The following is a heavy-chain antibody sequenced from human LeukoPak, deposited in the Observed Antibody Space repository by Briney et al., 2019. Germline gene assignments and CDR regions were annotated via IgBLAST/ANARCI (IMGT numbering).Heavy chain of an antibody. CDR3: ARAPFTYNSSGDSFDI. CDR2: IYSGGST. V-gene: IGHV3-66*01. CDR1: GFTVSSNY. D-gene: IGHD3-22*01. J-gene: IGHJ3*02. Sequence: GGSLRLSCAASGFTVSSNYMSWVRQAPGKGLEWVSVIYSGGSTYYADSVKGRFTVSRDNSKNTLYLQMNSLRAEDTAVYYCARAPFTYNSSGDSFDIWGQGTMVTVSS.